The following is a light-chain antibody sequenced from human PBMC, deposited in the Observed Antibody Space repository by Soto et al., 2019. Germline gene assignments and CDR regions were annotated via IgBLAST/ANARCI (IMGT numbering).Light chain of an antibody. CDR1: QGISNY. Sequence: DIQMTESPSSLSASVGDRVTITCRASQGISNYLSWYQQKPVKVPKLLIYATSTLQSGVPSRFSGSGSGTDFSLTISSLQPEDAATYYCQKYNSARWTFGQGTKVDI. CDR3: QKYNSARWT. CDR2: ATS. J-gene: IGKJ1*01. V-gene: IGKV1-27*01.